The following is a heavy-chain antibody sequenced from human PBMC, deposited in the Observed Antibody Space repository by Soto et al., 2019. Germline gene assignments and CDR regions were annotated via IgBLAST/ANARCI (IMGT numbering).Heavy chain of an antibody. V-gene: IGHV4-30-2*01. D-gene: IGHD2-15*01. J-gene: IGHJ3*02. Sequence: PSETLSLTCAVSGGSISSGGYSWSWIRQPPGKGLEWIGYIYHSGSTYYNPSLKSRVTISVDRSKNQFSLKLSSATAADTAVYYCARDTPVAERAFDIWGQGTMVTVSS. CDR1: GGSISSGGYS. CDR2: IYHSGST. CDR3: ARDTPVAERAFDI.